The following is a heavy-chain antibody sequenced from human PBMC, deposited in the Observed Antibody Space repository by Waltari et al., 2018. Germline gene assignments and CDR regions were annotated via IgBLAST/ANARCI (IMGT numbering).Heavy chain of an antibody. D-gene: IGHD2-2*01. CDR2: IYPGDSDT. Sequence: EVQLVQSGAEVTKPGESLKISCKASGYRFTSYWIAWVRQTPGKGLEWMEVIYPGDSDTRYSPPFQGQVTISADKSIDTAYLQWTSLQASDSAIYYCARQGGFCTSTNCPARSSDFWGQGTLVTVSS. V-gene: IGHV5-51*01. CDR3: ARQGGFCTSTNCPARSSDF. J-gene: IGHJ4*02. CDR1: GYRFTSYW.